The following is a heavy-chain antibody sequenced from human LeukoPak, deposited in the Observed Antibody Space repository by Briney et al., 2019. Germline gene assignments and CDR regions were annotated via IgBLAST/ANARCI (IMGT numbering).Heavy chain of an antibody. Sequence: GGSLRLSCAASGFTFSGSATHWVRQASGKGLEWVGRIRSKANSYATAYAASVKGRFTISRDDSKNTAYLQMNSLKTEDTAVYYCTRQSDYVWGSYQSNYYGVDVWGQGTTVTVSS. CDR1: GFTFSGSA. V-gene: IGHV3-73*01. D-gene: IGHD3-16*02. CDR3: TRQSDYVWGSYQSNYYGVDV. CDR2: IRSKANSYAT. J-gene: IGHJ6*02.